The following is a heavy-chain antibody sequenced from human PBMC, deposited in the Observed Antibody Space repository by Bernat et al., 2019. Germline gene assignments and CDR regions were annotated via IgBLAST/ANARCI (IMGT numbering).Heavy chain of an antibody. CDR2: SRKDGNSYTT. V-gene: IGHV3-72*01. J-gene: IGHJ4*02. Sequence: EVQLVESGGGLVQPGGSLRLSCAASGFTFSDHHMDWVRQAPGKGLEWVGRSRKDGNSYTTHYAAYATGRFTISRDDSKNSLYLQMSSLKTEDTAVYYCARLVRTITGGVDDWGQGTLVTVSS. CDR3: ARLVRTITGGVDD. CDR1: GFTFSDHH. D-gene: IGHD1-7*01.